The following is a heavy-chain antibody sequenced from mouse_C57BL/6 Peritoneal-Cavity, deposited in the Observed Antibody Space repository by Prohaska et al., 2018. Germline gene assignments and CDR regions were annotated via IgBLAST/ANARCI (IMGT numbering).Heavy chain of an antibody. D-gene: IGHD2-5*01. CDR2: IYPGDGDT. CDR1: GYAFSSSW. CDR3: ARSSNYGFPFAY. Sequence: VQLQQSGPELVKPGASVKISCKASGYAFSSSWMNWVKQRPGKGLEWIGRIYPGDGDTNYNGKFKGKATLTADKSSSTAYMQLSSLTSEDSAVYFCARSSNYGFPFAYWGQGTLVTVSA. J-gene: IGHJ3*01. V-gene: IGHV1-82*01.